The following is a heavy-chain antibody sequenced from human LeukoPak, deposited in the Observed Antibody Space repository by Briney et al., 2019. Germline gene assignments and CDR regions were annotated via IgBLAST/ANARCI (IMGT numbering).Heavy chain of an antibody. Sequence: SGSGGSTYYADSVKGRFTISRDNSKNTLYLQMSSLRAGDTAVYYCAKAGHYGSGSYYSDYWGRGTLVTVSP. D-gene: IGHD3-10*01. V-gene: IGHV3-23*01. CDR3: AKAGHYGSGSYYSDY. J-gene: IGHJ4*02. CDR2: SGSGGST.